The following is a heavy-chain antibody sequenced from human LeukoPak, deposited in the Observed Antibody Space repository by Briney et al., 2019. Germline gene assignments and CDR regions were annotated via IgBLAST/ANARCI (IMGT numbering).Heavy chain of an antibody. J-gene: IGHJ5*02. CDR3: PKAPAEYCSGGSCYLDP. D-gene: IGHD2-15*01. Sequence: GGSLRLSCAASGFTFSSYAMTWVRQAPGKGLEWVSGISGTGGSTYYADSVKGRFTISRDNSKNTLYLQMNSRRAEDTAVYYCPKAPAEYCSGGSCYLDPWGQGPLVTVSS. V-gene: IGHV3-23*01. CDR1: GFTFSSYA. CDR2: ISGTGGST.